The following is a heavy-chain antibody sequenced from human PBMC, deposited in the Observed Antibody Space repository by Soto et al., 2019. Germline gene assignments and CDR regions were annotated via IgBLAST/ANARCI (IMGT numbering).Heavy chain of an antibody. V-gene: IGHV1-46*01. CDR3: ARDLGDRWFGEYENWFDP. D-gene: IGHD3-10*01. CDR1: GYTFTSYY. J-gene: IGHJ5*02. Sequence: GASVKVSCKASGYTFTSYYMHWVRQAPGQGLEWMGIINPSGGTANYAQKFQGRVTITADESTSTAYMELSSLRSEDTAVYYCARDLGDRWFGEYENWFDPWGQGTLVTVSS. CDR2: INPSGGTA.